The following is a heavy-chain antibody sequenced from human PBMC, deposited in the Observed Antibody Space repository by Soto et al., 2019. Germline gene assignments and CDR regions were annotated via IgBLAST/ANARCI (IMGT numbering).Heavy chain of an antibody. CDR1: GFTFSSYA. J-gene: IGHJ4*01. CDR3: AKDRPSRDYGGGNY. V-gene: IGHV3-23*01. CDR2: ISGSGGST. Sequence: EVQLLESGGGLVQPGGSLRLSCAASGFTFSSYAMSWVRQAPGKGLEWFSAISGSGGSTYYADSVKVRFTISRDNSKNTLYLQMNSLRAEDTAVYYCAKDRPSRDYGGGNYWGHGTLVTVSA. D-gene: IGHD4-17*01.